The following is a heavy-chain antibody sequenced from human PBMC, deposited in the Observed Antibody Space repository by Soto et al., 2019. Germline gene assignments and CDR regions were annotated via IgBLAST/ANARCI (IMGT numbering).Heavy chain of an antibody. D-gene: IGHD2-15*01. CDR3: AKDTAYAMDV. CDR1: GFDFSNSW. CDR2: ITSDGGGT. J-gene: IGHJ6*02. Sequence: EVQLVESGGGLVQPGGSLRLSCAASGFDFSNSWLHWVRQGPGKGLVWVSHITSDGGGTTYADSVKGRFTISRDNAKNTVYLQINSLRAEDTAVYYCAKDTAYAMDVWGQGTTVTVSS. V-gene: IGHV3-74*01.